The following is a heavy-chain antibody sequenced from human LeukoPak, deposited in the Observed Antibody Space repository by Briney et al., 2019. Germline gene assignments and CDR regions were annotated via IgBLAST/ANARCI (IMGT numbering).Heavy chain of an antibody. CDR1: GGTFSSYA. V-gene: IGHV1-69*04. CDR3: ARVMATDGEGGSYFDY. D-gene: IGHD5-24*01. Sequence: GSSVKVSCKASGGTFSSYAISWVRQAPGQGLEWMGRIIPILRIANYAQKFQGRVTITADKSTSTAYMELSSLRSEDTAVYYCARVMATDGEGGSYFDYWGQGTLVTVSS. CDR2: IIPILRIA. J-gene: IGHJ4*02.